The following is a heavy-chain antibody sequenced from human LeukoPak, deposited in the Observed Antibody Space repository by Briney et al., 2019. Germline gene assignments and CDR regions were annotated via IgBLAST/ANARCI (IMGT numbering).Heavy chain of an antibody. CDR2: ISSSSSYL. V-gene: IGHV3-21*01. Sequence: GGSLRLSCAASGFTFSSYSMNWVRQAPGKGLEWVSSISSSSSYLYYADSVKGRFTISRDNAKNSLYLQMNSLRAEDTAVYYCAREEEPIDYWGQGTLVTVSS. J-gene: IGHJ4*02. CDR3: AREEEPIDY. CDR1: GFTFSSYS. D-gene: IGHD1-14*01.